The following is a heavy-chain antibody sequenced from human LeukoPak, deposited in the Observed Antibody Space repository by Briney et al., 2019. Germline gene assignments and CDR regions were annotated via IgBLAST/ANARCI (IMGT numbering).Heavy chain of an antibody. V-gene: IGHV3-30*02. CDR1: GFTISNYA. CDR2: IRYDGSDK. CDR3: AKDQSSWYNFDY. J-gene: IGHJ4*02. Sequence: GGSLRLSCAASGFTISNYAMHWVRQAPGKGLQWVAFIRYDGSDKFYADSVKGRFTISRDNSKNTLYLQMNSLRAEDTALYYCAKDQSSWYNFDYWGQGTLVTVSS. D-gene: IGHD6-13*01.